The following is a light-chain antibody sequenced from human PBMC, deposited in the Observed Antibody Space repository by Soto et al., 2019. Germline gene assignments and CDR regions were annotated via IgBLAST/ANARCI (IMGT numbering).Light chain of an antibody. CDR1: QSVSSY. Sequence: EIVLTQSPATLSLSPGARAPLSCRASQSVSSYLAWYQQKPGQAPRLLIYGASNRATGIPDRFSGSGSGTDFTLTISRLEPEDFAVYYCQQHGTSPITFGQGTRLEIK. V-gene: IGKV3-20*01. CDR2: GAS. CDR3: QQHGTSPIT. J-gene: IGKJ5*01.